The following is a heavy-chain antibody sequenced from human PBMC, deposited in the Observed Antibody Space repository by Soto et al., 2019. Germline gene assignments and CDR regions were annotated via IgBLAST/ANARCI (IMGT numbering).Heavy chain of an antibody. V-gene: IGHV3-23*01. D-gene: IGHD3-10*01. CDR2: ISDAGTNT. Sequence: EVQLLESGGGFVRPGGSLRLSCAASGFTLNSNAMDWVRQAPGKGLEWVSTISDAGTNTLHADSVRGRFTISTDNSKNTLYLQMNSLRADDTAVYYCARVGGGSGNFDYWGQGTLVTVSS. J-gene: IGHJ4*02. CDR1: GFTLNSNA. CDR3: ARVGGGSGNFDY.